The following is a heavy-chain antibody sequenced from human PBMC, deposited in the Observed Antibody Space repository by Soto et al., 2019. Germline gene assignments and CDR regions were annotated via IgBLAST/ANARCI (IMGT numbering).Heavy chain of an antibody. CDR3: ARASSEELVETSFDY. CDR1: GGSISSGGYY. Sequence: SETLSLTCTVSGGSISSGGYYRSWIRQHPGKGLEWIGYIYYSGSTYYNPSLKSRVTISVDTSKNQFSLKLSSVTAADTAVYYCARASSEELVETSFDYWGQGTLVTVSS. J-gene: IGHJ4*02. D-gene: IGHD2-15*01. V-gene: IGHV4-31*03. CDR2: IYYSGST.